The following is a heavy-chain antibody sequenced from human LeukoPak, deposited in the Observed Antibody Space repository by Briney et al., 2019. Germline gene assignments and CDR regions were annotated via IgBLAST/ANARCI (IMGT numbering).Heavy chain of an antibody. CDR2: ISSSSSYI. CDR3: ARDPLTNGPPAY. D-gene: IGHD2-8*01. CDR1: GFTFSSYS. V-gene: IGHV3-21*01. J-gene: IGHJ4*02. Sequence: GGSLRLSCAASGFTFSSYSMNWVRQAPGKGLKWVSSISSSSSYIYYADSVKGRFTISRDNAKNSLYLQMNSLRAEDTAVYYCARDPLTNGPPAYWGQGTLVTVSS.